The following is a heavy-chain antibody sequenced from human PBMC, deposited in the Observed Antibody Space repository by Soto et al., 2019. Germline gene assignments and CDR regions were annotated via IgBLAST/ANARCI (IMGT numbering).Heavy chain of an antibody. CDR1: EFTFSSYW. CDR3: VRVGRLGGY. CDR2: IKEDGSGK. V-gene: IGHV3-7*03. Sequence: EVQLVESGGGLVQPGGSLRLSCTASEFTFSSYWRSGVRQAPGKGPGWVATIKEDGSGKYYLDSVKGRFSISRANARNSLYRQMISLRAEDTGVYYCVRVGRLGGYWGQGALVSVSS. J-gene: IGHJ4*02. D-gene: IGHD3-16*01.